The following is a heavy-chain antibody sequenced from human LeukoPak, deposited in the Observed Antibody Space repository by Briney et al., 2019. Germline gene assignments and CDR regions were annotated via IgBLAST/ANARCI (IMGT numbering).Heavy chain of an antibody. Sequence: ASVKVSCKASGYTFTSYGISWVRQAPGQGLEWMGWISAYDGNTNYAQKLQGRVTMITDTSTSTAYMELRSLRSDDTAVYYCARLWFGESREDPWGQGTLVTVSS. CDR2: ISAYDGNT. J-gene: IGHJ5*02. CDR3: ARLWFGESREDP. V-gene: IGHV1-18*01. D-gene: IGHD3-10*01. CDR1: GYTFTSYG.